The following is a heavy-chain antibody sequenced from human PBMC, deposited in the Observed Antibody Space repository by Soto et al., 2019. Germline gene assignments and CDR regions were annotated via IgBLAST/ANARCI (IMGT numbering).Heavy chain of an antibody. J-gene: IGHJ1*01. Sequence: SETLSLTCTVSGGSISSSSYYWGWIRQPPGKGLEWIGSIYYSGSTYYNTSLKSRVTISVDTSKNQFSLKLSSVTAADTAVYYCARVQVRYGDSHPEYFQHWGQGTLVTVSS. V-gene: IGHV4-39*07. D-gene: IGHD4-17*01. CDR1: GGSISSSSYY. CDR2: IYYSGST. CDR3: ARVQVRYGDSHPEYFQH.